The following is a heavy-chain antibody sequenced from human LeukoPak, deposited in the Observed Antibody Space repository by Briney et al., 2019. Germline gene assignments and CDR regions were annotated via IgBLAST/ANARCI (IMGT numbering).Heavy chain of an antibody. V-gene: IGHV4-39*07. J-gene: IGHJ4*02. D-gene: IGHD6-13*01. CDR2: IYYSGST. CDR3: ARGVVAAAGRTFDF. CDR1: GGSISSTRYY. Sequence: SETLSLTCTVSGGSISSTRYYWGWIRQPPGKGLEWIGSIYYSGSTYYNPSLKSRVTMSVDTSKNQFSLKLSSVTAADTAVYYCARGVVAAAGRTFDFWGQGTLVTVSS.